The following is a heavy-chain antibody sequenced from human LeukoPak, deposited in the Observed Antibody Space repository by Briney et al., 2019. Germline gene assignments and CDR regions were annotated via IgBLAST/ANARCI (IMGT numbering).Heavy chain of an antibody. CDR2: IIPIFGTA. CDR3: ASDYYGSGSYYMTAY. D-gene: IGHD3-10*01. CDR1: GGTFSSYA. J-gene: IGHJ4*02. V-gene: IGHV1-69*13. Sequence: GASVRVSCKASGGTFSSYAISWVRQAPGQGLEWMGGIIPIFGTANYAQKFQGRVTITADESTSTAYMELSSLRSEDTAVYYCASDYYGSGSYYMTAYWGQGTLVTVSS.